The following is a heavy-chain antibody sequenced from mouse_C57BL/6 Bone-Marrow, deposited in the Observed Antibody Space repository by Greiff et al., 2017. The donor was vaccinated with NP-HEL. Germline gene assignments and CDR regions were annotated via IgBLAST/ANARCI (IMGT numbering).Heavy chain of an antibody. Sequence: QVQLKQPGAELVMPGASVKLSCKASGYTFTSYWMHWVKQRPGQGLEWIGEIDPSDSYTNYNQKFKGKSTLTVDKSSSTAYMQLSSLTSEDSAVYYCARYLGDYECYWYFDVWGTGTTVTVSS. D-gene: IGHD2-4*01. J-gene: IGHJ1*03. V-gene: IGHV1-69*01. CDR3: ARYLGDYECYWYFDV. CDR2: IDPSDSYT. CDR1: GYTFTSYW.